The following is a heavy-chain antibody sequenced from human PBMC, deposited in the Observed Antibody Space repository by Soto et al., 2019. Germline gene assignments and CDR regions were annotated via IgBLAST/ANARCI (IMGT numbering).Heavy chain of an antibody. Sequence: QVQLVQSGAEVKKPGSSVKVSCKASGGTFSSYTISWVRQAPGQGLEWMGRIIPILGIANYAQKFQGRVTITADKPTSTAYMELSSLRSEDTAVYYCARVDYYGSGSQTRRDYWGQGTLVTVSS. CDR3: ARVDYYGSGSQTRRDY. D-gene: IGHD3-10*01. CDR2: IIPILGIA. CDR1: GGTFSSYT. J-gene: IGHJ4*02. V-gene: IGHV1-69*02.